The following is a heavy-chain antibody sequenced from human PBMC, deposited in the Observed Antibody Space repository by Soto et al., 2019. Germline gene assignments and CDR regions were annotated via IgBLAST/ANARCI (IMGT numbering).Heavy chain of an antibody. Sequence: EVQLLESGGGLVQPGGSLRLSCAASGFTFSSYAMSWVRQAPGKGLEWVSAISGSGGSTYYADSVKGRFTISRDNSKNTLYLQMNSLRAEDTAVYYCATSGYSSSWYGDGFDYWGQGTLVTVPS. J-gene: IGHJ4*02. CDR2: ISGSGGST. CDR1: GFTFSSYA. D-gene: IGHD6-13*01. CDR3: ATSGYSSSWYGDGFDY. V-gene: IGHV3-23*01.